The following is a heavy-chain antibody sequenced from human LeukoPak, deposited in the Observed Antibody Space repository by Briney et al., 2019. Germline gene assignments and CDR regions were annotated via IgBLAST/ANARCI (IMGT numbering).Heavy chain of an antibody. CDR2: IWYDGSNK. Sequence: GGPLRLSCAASGLTFSSYGMHWVRQAPGKGLEWVAVIWYDGSNKYYADSVKGRFTISRDNSKNTLYLQMNSLRAEDTAVYYCARGYGDYGGAFDIWGQGTMVTVSS. J-gene: IGHJ3*02. D-gene: IGHD4-17*01. V-gene: IGHV3-33*01. CDR3: ARGYGDYGGAFDI. CDR1: GLTFSSYG.